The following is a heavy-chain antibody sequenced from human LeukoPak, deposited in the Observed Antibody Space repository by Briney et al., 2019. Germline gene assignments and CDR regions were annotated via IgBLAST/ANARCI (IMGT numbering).Heavy chain of an antibody. CDR3: ARDVTSSEAFDI. J-gene: IGHJ3*02. D-gene: IGHD2-21*02. V-gene: IGHV3-21*01. CDR1: AFTFSSYS. Sequence: GGSLRLSSAASAFTFSSYSMNWVRQAPGQGLEWVSSIISSSRYIYYADSVKGRFTISRDNAKNTLYLQMNSLRAEDTAVYYCARDVTSSEAFDIWGQGTMVTVSS. CDR2: IISSSRYI.